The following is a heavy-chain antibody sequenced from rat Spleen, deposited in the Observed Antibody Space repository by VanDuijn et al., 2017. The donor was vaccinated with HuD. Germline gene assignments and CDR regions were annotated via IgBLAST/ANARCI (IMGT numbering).Heavy chain of an antibody. CDR3: ARRHYGYTDYFDY. D-gene: IGHD1-9*01. Sequence: EVQLVESGGGLVQPGRSLKLSCAASGFTFSNYGTHWIRQAPTKGLEWVATISSDGGRNFYRDSVKGRFTISRDNAQSTLSLQMDSLRSEDTATYYCARRHYGYTDYFDYWGQGVMVTVSS. V-gene: IGHV5-19*01. CDR1: GFTFSNYG. J-gene: IGHJ2*01. CDR2: ISSDGGRN.